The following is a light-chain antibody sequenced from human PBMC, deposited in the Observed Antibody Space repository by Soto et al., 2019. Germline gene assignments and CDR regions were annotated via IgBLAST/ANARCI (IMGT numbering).Light chain of an antibody. CDR1: QSISTW. CDR2: KAS. J-gene: IGKJ4*01. CDR3: QQYNNYPLT. Sequence: DIQMTQSPSTLSASVGDRVTITCRASQSISTWLAWYQQKPGKAPKLLIYKASSSEGGVPSRFSGSGSGTEFNITISSLQPDDFATYYCQQYNNYPLTFGGGTTVDIK. V-gene: IGKV1-5*03.